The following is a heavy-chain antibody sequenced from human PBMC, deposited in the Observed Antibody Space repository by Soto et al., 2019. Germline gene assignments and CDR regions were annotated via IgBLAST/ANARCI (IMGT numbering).Heavy chain of an antibody. CDR3: ASLGYSSGWYLGDYYYYMDV. CDR2: IYYSGST. D-gene: IGHD6-19*01. J-gene: IGHJ6*03. V-gene: IGHV4-59*08. Sequence: SETLSLTCTVSGGSISSYYWSWIRQPPGKGLEWIGYIYYSGSTNYNPSLKSRVTISVDTSKNQFSLKLSSVTAADTAVYYCASLGYSSGWYLGDYYYYMDVWGKGTTVTVSS. CDR1: GGSISSYY.